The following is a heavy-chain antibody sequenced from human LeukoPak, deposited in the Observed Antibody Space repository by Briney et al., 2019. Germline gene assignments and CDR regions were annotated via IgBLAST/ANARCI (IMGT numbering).Heavy chain of an antibody. D-gene: IGHD6-6*01. CDR3: ARARRLGYSSSPFDY. Sequence: PGGSLRLSCAASGFTFSSNWMSWVRQAPGKGLEWVANIKQDGSEKYYVDSVKGRFTISRDNAKNSLYLQMNSPRAEDTAVYYCARARRLGYSSSPFDYWGQGTLVTVSS. J-gene: IGHJ4*02. CDR1: GFTFSSNW. V-gene: IGHV3-7*01. CDR2: IKQDGSEK.